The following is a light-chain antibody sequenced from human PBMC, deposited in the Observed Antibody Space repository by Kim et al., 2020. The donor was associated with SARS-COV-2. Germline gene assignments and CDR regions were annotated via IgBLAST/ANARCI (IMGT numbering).Light chain of an antibody. CDR2: QDN. V-gene: IGLV3-1*01. CDR3: QAWDRSTAV. Sequence: SYELTQPPSVSVSPGQTANITCSGDKLGDKYAFWYQQKPGQSPVLVIYQDNKRPSGIPERFSGSSSANTATLTISGTQAMDEADYYCQAWDRSTAVFGGGTQLTVL. J-gene: IGLJ2*01. CDR1: KLGDKY.